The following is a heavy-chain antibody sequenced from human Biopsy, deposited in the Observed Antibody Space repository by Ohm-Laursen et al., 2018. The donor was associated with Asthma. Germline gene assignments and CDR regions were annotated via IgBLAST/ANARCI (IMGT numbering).Heavy chain of an antibody. CDR3: ARGGLHYYEYYGMDV. J-gene: IGHJ6*02. V-gene: IGHV3-30*04. D-gene: IGHD2-21*02. CDR2: ISYDGRNT. Sequence: SLRLSCAASVFTFDNYTMHWVRQAPGKGLEWGTIISYDGRNTYYADSVEGRFTISRDNSKNTLFLQMSSLRPEDTAVYYCARGGLHYYEYYGMDVWGQGTTVTVSS. CDR1: VFTFDNYT.